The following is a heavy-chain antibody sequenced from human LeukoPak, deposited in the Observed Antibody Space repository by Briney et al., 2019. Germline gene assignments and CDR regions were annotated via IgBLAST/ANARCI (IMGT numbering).Heavy chain of an antibody. J-gene: IGHJ4*02. D-gene: IGHD2-2*01. V-gene: IGHV1-2*06. Sequence: ASVKVSCKAGGYHFPAYFVHWVRQAPGQGLEWMGRINPNGGDTNYAQKFQGRVTMASDTSISTAYMELSSLISDDTAVYYCARVGFTTSWSNFDYWGQGTLVTVSS. CDR1: GYHFPAYF. CDR2: INPNGGDT. CDR3: ARVGFTTSWSNFDY.